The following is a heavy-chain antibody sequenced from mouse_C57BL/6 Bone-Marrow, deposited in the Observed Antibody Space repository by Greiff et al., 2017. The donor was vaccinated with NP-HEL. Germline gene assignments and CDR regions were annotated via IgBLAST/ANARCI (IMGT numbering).Heavy chain of an antibody. D-gene: IGHD1-1*01. CDR2: IDPSDSET. V-gene: IGHV1-52*01. CDR3: AGDYYGSPHWYLEF. J-gene: IGHJ1*03. Sequence: QVQLQQPGAELVRPGSSVKLSCKASGYTFTSYWMHWVKQRPIQGLEWIGNIDPSDSETHYNQKFKDKATLTADKSSSTAYMQLSSLTSEDSAVYYSAGDYYGSPHWYLEFWGTGTTVTVSS. CDR1: GYTFTSYW.